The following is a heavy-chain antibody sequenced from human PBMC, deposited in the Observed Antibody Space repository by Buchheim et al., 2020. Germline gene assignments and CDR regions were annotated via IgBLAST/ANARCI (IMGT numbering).Heavy chain of an antibody. CDR1: GGPISSGDYY. V-gene: IGHV4-30-4*08. CDR3: ARARRGSGSWRYGMDV. Sequence: QVQLQESGPGLVKPSQTLSLTCTVPGGPISSGDYYWSWIRQPPGKGLEWIGEINHSGSTNYNPSPKSRAPIPVDTSKNKSSLKLSSVTAADTAVYYCARARRGSGSWRYGMDVWGQGTT. D-gene: IGHD3-10*01. CDR2: INHSGST. J-gene: IGHJ6*02.